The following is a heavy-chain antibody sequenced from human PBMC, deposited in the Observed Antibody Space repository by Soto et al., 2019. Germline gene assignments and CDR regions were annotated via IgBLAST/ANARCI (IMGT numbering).Heavy chain of an antibody. V-gene: IGHV6-1*01. J-gene: IGHJ6*03. CDR3: VRIYDFWSGHHYHYYMDV. CDR1: GDSVSSNSAA. D-gene: IGHD3-3*01. Sequence: PSQTLSLTCAISGDSVSSNSAACNWVRQSPSRGLEWLGRTYYRSKWYTDYTTSSVKSRLTITPDTSNNQFSLRLNSVTPEDTAVYYCVRIYDFWSGHHYHYYMDVWDKGTTVTVSS. CDR2: TYYRSKWYT.